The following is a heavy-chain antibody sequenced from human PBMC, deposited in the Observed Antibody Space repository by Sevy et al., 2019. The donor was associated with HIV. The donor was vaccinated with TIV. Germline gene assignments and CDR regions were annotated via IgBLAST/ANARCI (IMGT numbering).Heavy chain of an antibody. CDR3: ARERGDFWSGYYTETNNWFDP. CDR1: GYTFTGYY. Sequence: ASVKVSCKASGYTFTGYYMHWVRQAPGQGLEWMGWINPNSGGTNYAQKFQGRVTMTRDTSISTAYMELSRLRSDDTAVHYCARERGDFWSGYYTETNNWFDPWGQGTLVTVSS. CDR2: INPNSGGT. J-gene: IGHJ5*02. D-gene: IGHD3-3*01. V-gene: IGHV1-2*02.